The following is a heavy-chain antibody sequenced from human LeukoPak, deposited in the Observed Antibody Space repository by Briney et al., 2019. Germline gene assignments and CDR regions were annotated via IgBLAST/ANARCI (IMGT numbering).Heavy chain of an antibody. J-gene: IGHJ4*02. V-gene: IGHV3-23*01. CDR1: GFTFSSYG. CDR3: ARGIEAFDY. D-gene: IGHD2-15*01. CDR2: ISGSGGST. Sequence: GGSLRLSCAASGFTFSSYGVSWVRQAPGKGLEWVSAISGSGGSTYYADSVKGRFTISRDNSKNTLYLQMNSLRAEDTAVYYCARGIEAFDYWGQGTLVTVSA.